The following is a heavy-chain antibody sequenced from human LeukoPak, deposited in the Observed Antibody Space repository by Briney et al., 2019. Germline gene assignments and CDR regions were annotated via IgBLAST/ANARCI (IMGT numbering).Heavy chain of an antibody. V-gene: IGHV4-59*01. Sequence: SETLSLTCTVSGGSISGYYWSWIRQPPGKGLEWIGYIYYSGSTNYNPSLKSRVTISIDTSKNQFSLKLSSVTAADTAVYYCASGRPLGFDYWGQGTVVTVSS. D-gene: IGHD1-26*01. CDR3: ASGRPLGFDY. CDR1: GGSISGYY. CDR2: IYYSGST. J-gene: IGHJ4*02.